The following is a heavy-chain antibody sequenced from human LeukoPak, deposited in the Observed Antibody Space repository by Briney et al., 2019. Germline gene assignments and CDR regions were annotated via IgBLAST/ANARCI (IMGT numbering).Heavy chain of an antibody. D-gene: IGHD3-3*01. CDR3: ARTTYYDFWSGWGAFDI. CDR1: GGSISSYY. Sequence: SETLSLTCTVSGGSISSYYWSWIRQPPGRGLEWIGYIYYSGSTNYNPSLKSRVTISVDTSKNQFSLRLSSVTAADTAVYYCARTTYYDFWSGWGAFDIWGQGTMVTVSS. J-gene: IGHJ3*02. CDR2: IYYSGST. V-gene: IGHV4-59*01.